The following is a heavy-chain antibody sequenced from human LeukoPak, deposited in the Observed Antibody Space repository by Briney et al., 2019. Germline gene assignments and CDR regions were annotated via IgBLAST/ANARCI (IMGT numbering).Heavy chain of an antibody. CDR2: IYPGDSDT. Sequence: GESLKISCKGSGYSFTSYWIGWVRQMPGKGLEWMGIIYPGDSDTGYSPSFQGQVTISADKSISTAYLQWSSLKASDTAMYYCARGPSVLWAIGEGAFDIWGQGTMVTVSS. CDR1: GYSFTSYW. J-gene: IGHJ3*02. D-gene: IGHD2-21*01. V-gene: IGHV5-51*01. CDR3: ARGPSVLWAIGEGAFDI.